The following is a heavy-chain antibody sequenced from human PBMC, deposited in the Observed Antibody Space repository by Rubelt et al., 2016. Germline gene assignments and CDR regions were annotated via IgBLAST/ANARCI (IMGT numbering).Heavy chain of an antibody. CDR2: ISSSSSYI. V-gene: IGHV3-21*04. Sequence: VHQAPGKGLEWVSSISSSSSYIYYADSVKGRFTISRDSAKNSLYLQMNTLRAEDTAVYYCAGGSSGLGFNYWGQGTLVTVSS. D-gene: IGHD6-6*01. J-gene: IGHJ4*02. CDR3: AGGSSGLGFNY.